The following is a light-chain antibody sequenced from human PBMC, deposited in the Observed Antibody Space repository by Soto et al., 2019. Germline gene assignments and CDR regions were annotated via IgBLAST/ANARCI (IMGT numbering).Light chain of an antibody. CDR1: NSDVGDYKF. CDR2: EVS. V-gene: IGLV2-8*01. J-gene: IGLJ2*01. Sequence: QSALTQPPSASGSPGQSVTISCTGTNSDVGDYKFVSWYQQHPGKAPKLLIYEVSRRPSGVPDRFSGSKSGNTASLTVSGLQAEDEAEYYCSSYAGNNNVVFGGGTKLTVL. CDR3: SSYAGNNNVV.